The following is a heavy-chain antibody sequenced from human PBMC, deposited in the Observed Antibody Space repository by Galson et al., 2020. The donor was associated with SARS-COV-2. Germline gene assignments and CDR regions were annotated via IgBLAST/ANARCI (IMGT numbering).Heavy chain of an antibody. V-gene: IGHV3-73*01. J-gene: IGHJ4*02. CDR2: IRSRANNYAT. CDR1: GFTFSGAV. CDR3: TTINY. Sequence: ESLKISCAAPGFTFSGAVMHWVRQASGKGLAGVGRIRSRANNYATGYAASVKGRFIISRDDSKKTAYLQMNSLKTEDTAVYYCTTINYWGQGTLVTVSS.